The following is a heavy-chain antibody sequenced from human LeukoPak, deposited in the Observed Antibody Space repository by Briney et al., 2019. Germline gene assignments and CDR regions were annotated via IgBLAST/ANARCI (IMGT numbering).Heavy chain of an antibody. CDR3: ARDGDSNQWYYFDY. CDR2: IIPIFGTA. V-gene: IGHV1-69*13. CDR1: GYTFTNFD. D-gene: IGHD4-11*01. J-gene: IGHJ4*02. Sequence: ASVKVSCKASGYTFTNFDINWVRQAPGQGLEWMGGIIPIFGTANYAQKFQGRVTITADESTSTAYMELSSLRSEDTAVYYCARDGDSNQWYYFDYWGQGTLVTVSS.